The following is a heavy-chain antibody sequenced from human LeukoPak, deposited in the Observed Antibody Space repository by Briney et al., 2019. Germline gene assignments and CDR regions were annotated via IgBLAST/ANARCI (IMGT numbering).Heavy chain of an antibody. J-gene: IGHJ4*02. V-gene: IGHV3-7*03. D-gene: IGHD6-13*01. CDR1: GFSISNHW. CDR3: ARAAAGFDY. CDR2: IKQDGSEK. Sequence: GGSLRLSCAASGFSISNHWMSWVRQAPGKGLEWVANIKQDGSEKYYVDSVNGRFTISRDNAKHSLYLQMNSLRAEDTAVYYCARAAAGFDYWGQGTLVTVSS.